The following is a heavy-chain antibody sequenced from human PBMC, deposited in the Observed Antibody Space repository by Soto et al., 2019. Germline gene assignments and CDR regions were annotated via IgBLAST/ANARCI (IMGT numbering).Heavy chain of an antibody. V-gene: IGHV3-23*01. CDR2: ISGSGGST. D-gene: IGHD3-3*01. Sequence: GGSLRLSCAASGFTFSSYAMSWVRQAPGKGLEWVSAISGSGGSTYYADSVKGRFTISRDNSKNTLYLQMNSLRAEDTAVYYCANSVYDFWSGYYTFYFDYWGQGTLVTVSS. CDR1: GFTFSSYA. CDR3: ANSVYDFWSGYYTFYFDY. J-gene: IGHJ4*02.